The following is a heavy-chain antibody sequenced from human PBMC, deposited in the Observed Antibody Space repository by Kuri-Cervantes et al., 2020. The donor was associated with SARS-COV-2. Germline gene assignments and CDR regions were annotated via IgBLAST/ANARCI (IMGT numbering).Heavy chain of an antibody. V-gene: IGHV4-34*01. CDR2: INHSGST. CDR1: GGSFSGYY. J-gene: IGHJ4*02. CDR3: ARVDGYSSSLNFDY. Sequence: GSLRLSCAVYGGSFSGYYWSWIRQPPGKGLEWIGEINHSGSTNYNPSLKSRVTISVDTSKNQFSLKLSSVTAADTAVYYCARVDGYSSSLNFDYWGQGTRVTVYS. D-gene: IGHD6-13*01.